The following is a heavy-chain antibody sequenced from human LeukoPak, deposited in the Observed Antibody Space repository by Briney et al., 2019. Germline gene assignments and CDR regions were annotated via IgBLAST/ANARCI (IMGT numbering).Heavy chain of an antibody. CDR3: ARDRGTPDVDAFDI. Sequence: GGSLRLSCAASGFTFSSYWMHWVRQTPEKGLVWVSRIDTDGSSTIYADSVKGRFTISRDNAKNSLYLQMNSLRAEDTAVYYCARDRGTPDVDAFDIWGQGTMVTVSS. D-gene: IGHD2-15*01. CDR2: IDTDGSST. CDR1: GFTFSSYW. J-gene: IGHJ3*02. V-gene: IGHV3-74*01.